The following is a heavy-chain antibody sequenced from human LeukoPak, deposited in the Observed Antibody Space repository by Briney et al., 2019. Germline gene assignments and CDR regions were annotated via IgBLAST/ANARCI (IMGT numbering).Heavy chain of an antibody. CDR3: ARRSHCTGGSCPPV. Sequence: SETPSLTCSVSGGSISNSNYYLVWIRQPPGKGLEWIGSIYYDGNTYYNPSLKSRVTISVDTSRNQFSLKLNSVTAADTAIYYCARRSHCTGGSCPPVWGQGATVTVSS. CDR2: IYYDGNT. CDR1: GGSISNSNYY. J-gene: IGHJ6*02. V-gene: IGHV4-39*01. D-gene: IGHD2-15*01.